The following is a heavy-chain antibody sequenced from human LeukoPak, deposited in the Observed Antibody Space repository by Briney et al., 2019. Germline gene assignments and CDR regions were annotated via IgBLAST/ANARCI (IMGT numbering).Heavy chain of an antibody. D-gene: IGHD3-10*01. J-gene: IGHJ6*02. V-gene: IGHV4-30-2*01. CDR1: GGSISSGGYS. Sequence: PSQTLSLTCAVSGGSISSGGYSWSWIRQPPGKGLEWIGYIYHSGSTYYNPSLKSRVTISVDRSKNQFSLKLSSVTAAGTAVYYCARASWGVYYGSGSYYPYYYYYGMDVWGQGTTVTVSS. CDR2: IYHSGST. CDR3: ARASWGVYYGSGSYYPYYYYYGMDV.